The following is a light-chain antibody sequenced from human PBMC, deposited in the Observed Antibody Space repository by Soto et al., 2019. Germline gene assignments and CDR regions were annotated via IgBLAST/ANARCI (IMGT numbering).Light chain of an antibody. CDR2: SNN. J-gene: IGLJ3*02. CDR3: AAWDDSLNAWV. V-gene: IGLV1-44*01. Sequence: QSVLTQPPSASGTPGQRVTISCSGSSSNIGSNTVNWYQQLPGTAPKLLIFSNNHRPSGVPDRFSGSKSGTSASLAISGLQSEDEADYYCAAWDDSLNAWVFGGVTKITVL. CDR1: SSNIGSNT.